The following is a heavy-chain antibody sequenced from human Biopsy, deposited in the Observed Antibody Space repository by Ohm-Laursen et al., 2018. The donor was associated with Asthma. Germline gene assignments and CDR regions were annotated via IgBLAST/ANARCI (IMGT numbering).Heavy chain of an antibody. CDR2: IPQGGAT. CDR3: ASGPQWSGLDI. CDR1: RGPFRGYV. V-gene: IGHV4-34*01. Sequence: SDTLSLTCALNRGPFRGYVWAWIRQPLGKGLEWIGEIPQGGATTVNPSLKRRVTISMDPSKSQLYLILRFLTAADTAVYYCASGPQWSGLDIWGQGTTVTVSS. D-gene: IGHD2-8*01. J-gene: IGHJ6*02.